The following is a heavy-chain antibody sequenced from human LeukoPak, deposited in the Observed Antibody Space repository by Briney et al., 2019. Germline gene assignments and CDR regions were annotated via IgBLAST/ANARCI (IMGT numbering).Heavy chain of an antibody. CDR1: GFTFSAYG. CDR2: IRYDGSNK. J-gene: IGHJ4*02. V-gene: IGHV3-30*02. CDR3: ARLLHYERSVYRPVDC. Sequence: GGSLRLSCAASGFTFSAYGMHWVRQAPGKGLEWVAFIRYDGSNKYHGDSVKGRFTISRDNAVKSLYLQMNSLRAEDTAVYFCARLLHYERSVYRPVDCWGQGTLVAVSS. D-gene: IGHD5/OR15-5a*01.